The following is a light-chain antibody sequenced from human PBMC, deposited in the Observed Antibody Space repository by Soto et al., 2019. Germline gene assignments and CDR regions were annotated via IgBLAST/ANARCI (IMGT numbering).Light chain of an antibody. Sequence: EIVLTQYPATLSLSPGERATPSCRASQSVSSYLAWYQQKPGQAPRLLIYDASNRATGIPARFSGSGSGTDFTLTISSLEPEDFAVYYCQQRSNWPRTFGQGTKVDIK. J-gene: IGKJ1*01. CDR1: QSVSSY. CDR2: DAS. CDR3: QQRSNWPRT. V-gene: IGKV3-11*01.